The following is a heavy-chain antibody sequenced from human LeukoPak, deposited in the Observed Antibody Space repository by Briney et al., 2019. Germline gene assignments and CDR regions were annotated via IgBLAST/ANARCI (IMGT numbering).Heavy chain of an antibody. D-gene: IGHD2-2*01. CDR1: GYTFTSYG. CDR3: ARYHYYYYYMDV. J-gene: IGHJ6*03. CDR2: ISTYNGDT. Sequence: ASVKVSCKASGYTFTSYGISWVRQAPGQGLEWMGWISTYNGDTNYAQKLQGRVTMTTDTSTNTAYMELRSLRSDDTAVYYCARYHYYYYYMDVWGKGTTVTISS. V-gene: IGHV1-18*01.